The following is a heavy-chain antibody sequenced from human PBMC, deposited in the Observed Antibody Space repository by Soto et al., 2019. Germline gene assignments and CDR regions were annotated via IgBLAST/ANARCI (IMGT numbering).Heavy chain of an antibody. CDR1: GGSISSYY. J-gene: IGHJ6*02. Sequence: LSLTCTVSGGSISSYYWSWIRQPPGKGLEWIGYIYYSGSTNYNPSLKSRVTISVDTSKNQFSLKLSSVTAADTAVYYCARDLGSYGYSSYYYGMDVWGQGTTVTVSS. V-gene: IGHV4-59*01. CDR3: ARDLGSYGYSSYYYGMDV. CDR2: IYYSGST. D-gene: IGHD5-18*01.